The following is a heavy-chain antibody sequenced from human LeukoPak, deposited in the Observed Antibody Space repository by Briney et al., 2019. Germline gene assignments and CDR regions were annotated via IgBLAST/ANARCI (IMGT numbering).Heavy chain of an antibody. CDR1: GFTFSDYY. V-gene: IGHV3-11*05. CDR3: AKVGVAGGYYWFDP. D-gene: IGHD6-19*01. J-gene: IGHJ5*02. Sequence: PGGSLRLSCAASGFTFSDYYMGWIRQAPGKGLYWVSYIRSSSSYTNYADYVKGRFTISRDNAKNTLYLQMNSLRAEDTAVYYCAKVGVAGGYYWFDPWGQGTLVTVSS. CDR2: IRSSSSYT.